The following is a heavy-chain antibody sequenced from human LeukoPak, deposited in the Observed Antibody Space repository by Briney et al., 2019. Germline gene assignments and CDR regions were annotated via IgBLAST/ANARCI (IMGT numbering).Heavy chain of an antibody. J-gene: IGHJ4*02. V-gene: IGHV3-74*01. Sequence: GGSLRLSCAASGFTFSSYWMHWVRQAPGKGLVWVSRINSDGSSTSYADSVKGRFTISGDNAKNTLYLQMNSLRAEDTAVYYCARVMGIDSSGYYAFGIDYWGQGTLVTVSS. CDR3: ARVMGIDSSGYYAFGIDY. D-gene: IGHD3-22*01. CDR1: GFTFSSYW. CDR2: INSDGSST.